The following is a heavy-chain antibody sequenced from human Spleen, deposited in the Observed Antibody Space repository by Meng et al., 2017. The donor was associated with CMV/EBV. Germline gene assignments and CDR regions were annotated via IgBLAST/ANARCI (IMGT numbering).Heavy chain of an antibody. Sequence: ASVKVSCKASGYTFTGYYLHWVRQAPGQGLEGLGWINPNSGGTNYAQKFQGRVTMTRDTSISTAYMELGSLRSDDTAVYFCARDEDWGYRGNHGGLWYWGQGTLVTVSS. D-gene: IGHD1-26*01. CDR1: GYTFTGYY. CDR2: INPNSGGT. CDR3: ARDEDWGYRGNHGGLWY. J-gene: IGHJ4*02. V-gene: IGHV1-2*02.